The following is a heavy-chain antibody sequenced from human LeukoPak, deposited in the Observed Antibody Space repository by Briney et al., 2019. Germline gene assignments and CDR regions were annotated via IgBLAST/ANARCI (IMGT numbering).Heavy chain of an antibody. Sequence: EASVKVSCKASGYTFTSYGISWVRQAPGQGLEWMGWISAYNGNTNYAQKLQGRVTMTTDTSTSTAYMELRSLRSDDTAVYYCARDDFKGYYDFWSGSYYFDYWGQGTLVTVPS. D-gene: IGHD3-3*01. V-gene: IGHV1-18*01. CDR3: ARDDFKGYYDFWSGSYYFDY. CDR1: GYTFTSYG. J-gene: IGHJ4*02. CDR2: ISAYNGNT.